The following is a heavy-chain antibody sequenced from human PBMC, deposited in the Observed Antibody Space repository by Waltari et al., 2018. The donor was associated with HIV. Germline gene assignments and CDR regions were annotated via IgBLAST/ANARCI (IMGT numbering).Heavy chain of an antibody. V-gene: IGHV3-23*01. J-gene: IGHJ6*02. D-gene: IGHD3-3*01. CDR3: AKDHYDFWSGSYYYGMDV. Sequence: EVQRLEYGGGLVQPGGSLRLSCAASGFTFSSSALSWVRQAPGQGLEWVTAISGRGGSTDYADSGKGRLTTSRDNSKNTLYLQMNSLRAADTAVYYCAKDHYDFWSGSYYYGMDVWGQGTTVTVS. CDR2: ISGRGGST. CDR1: GFTFSSSA.